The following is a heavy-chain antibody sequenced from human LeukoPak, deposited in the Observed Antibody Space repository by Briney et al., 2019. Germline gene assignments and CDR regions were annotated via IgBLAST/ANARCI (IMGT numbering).Heavy chain of an antibody. Sequence: AGGSLRLSCAASGFTFSSYAMSWVRQAPGKGLEWVSAISGSGGSTYYADSVKGRFTISRDNSKNTLYLQMNSLRAEDTAVYYCAKGQERDYVWGSYRPYYYGMDVWGQGTTVTVSS. CDR2: ISGSGGST. D-gene: IGHD3-16*02. V-gene: IGHV3-23*01. J-gene: IGHJ6*02. CDR3: AKGQERDYVWGSYRPYYYGMDV. CDR1: GFTFSSYA.